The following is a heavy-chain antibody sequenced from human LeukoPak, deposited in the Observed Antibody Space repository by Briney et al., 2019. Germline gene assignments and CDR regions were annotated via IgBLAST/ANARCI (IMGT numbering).Heavy chain of an antibody. CDR3: ARRLLWFGANFDP. CDR1: GGSISSGSYY. CDR2: IYTSGST. V-gene: IGHV4-61*02. D-gene: IGHD3-10*01. J-gene: IGHJ5*02. Sequence: SQTLSLTCTVSGGSISSGSYYWSWIRQPAGKGLEWIGRIYTSGSTNYNPSLKSRVTISVDTSKNQFSLKLSSVTAADTAVYYCARRLLWFGANFDPWGQGTLVTVSS.